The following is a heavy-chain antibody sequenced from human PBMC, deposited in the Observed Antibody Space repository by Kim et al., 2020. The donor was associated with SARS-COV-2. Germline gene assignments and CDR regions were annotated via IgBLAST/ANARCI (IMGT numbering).Heavy chain of an antibody. Sequence: GGSLRLSCAASGFTFSSYAMSWVRQAPGKGLEWVSAISGSGGSTYYADSVKGRFTISRDNSKNTLYLQMNSLRAEDTAVYYCAKRGIVVVPAAIWGSGFDYWGQGTLVTVSS. CDR3: AKRGIVVVPAAIWGSGFDY. CDR1: GFTFSSYA. CDR2: ISGSGGST. D-gene: IGHD2-2*01. V-gene: IGHV3-23*01. J-gene: IGHJ4*02.